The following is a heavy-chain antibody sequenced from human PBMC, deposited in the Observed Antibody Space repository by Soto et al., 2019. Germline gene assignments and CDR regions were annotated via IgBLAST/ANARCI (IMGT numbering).Heavy chain of an antibody. J-gene: IGHJ4*02. CDR3: ARLCNSGSCNVDS. D-gene: IGHD2-15*01. CDR2: INQNGNT. Sequence: QVRLQQWGAGLLKPSETLSLTCAVFGEPFSGFYWSWIRQLPGKGLEWIGEINQNGNTNYSQSLKSRGTISVYTSKNQFSLKLISVTATDTAVYYCARLCNSGSCNVDSWGQGILVTVSS. CDR1: GEPFSGFY. V-gene: IGHV4-34*01.